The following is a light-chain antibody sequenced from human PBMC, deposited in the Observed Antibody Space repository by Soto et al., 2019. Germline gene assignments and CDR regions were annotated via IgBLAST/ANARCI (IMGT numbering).Light chain of an antibody. CDR2: SAS. Sequence: EIVLTQSPATLSLSPGERATLSCRASQSLTSSLVWYQQKPGQAPRLLIYSASSRATGIPDRFSGSGSGADYTLTISSLEPEDSAMYYCQQSGYSFWTFGQGTKVEIK. J-gene: IGKJ1*01. CDR3: QQSGYSFWT. CDR1: QSLTSS. V-gene: IGKV3-20*01.